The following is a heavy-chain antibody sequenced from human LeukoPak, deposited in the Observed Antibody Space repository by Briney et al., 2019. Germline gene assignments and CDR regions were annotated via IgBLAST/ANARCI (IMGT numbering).Heavy chain of an antibody. Sequence: GGSLRLSCAASGFTFSSYWMSWVRQAPGKGLEWVANIKQDGSEKYYVDSVKGRFTISRDNAKNSLYLQMNSLRAEDTAVYYCARMKYNWNDVGEAYFDYWGQGTLVTVSS. CDR3: ARMKYNWNDVGEAYFDY. J-gene: IGHJ4*02. CDR2: IKQDGSEK. D-gene: IGHD1-20*01. V-gene: IGHV3-7*01. CDR1: GFTFSSYW.